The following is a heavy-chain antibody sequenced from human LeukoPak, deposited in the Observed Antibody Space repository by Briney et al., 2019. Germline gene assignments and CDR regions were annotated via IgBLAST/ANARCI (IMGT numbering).Heavy chain of an antibody. Sequence: PGGSLRFSCAASGFTVSSNEMSWVRQAPGKGLEWVANIKQDGSEKYYVDSVKGRFTISRDNAKNSLYLQMNSLRAEDTAVYYCARDWVEMATISYAFDIWGQGTMVTVSS. V-gene: IGHV3-7*01. CDR1: GFTVSSNE. CDR3: ARDWVEMATISYAFDI. J-gene: IGHJ3*02. D-gene: IGHD5-24*01. CDR2: IKQDGSEK.